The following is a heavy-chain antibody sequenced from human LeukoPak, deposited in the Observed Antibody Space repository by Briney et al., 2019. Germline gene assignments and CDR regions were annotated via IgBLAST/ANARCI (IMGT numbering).Heavy chain of an antibody. J-gene: IGHJ6*02. CDR1: GYTFSSYG. CDR2: ISAYNGNT. V-gene: IGHV1-18*01. Sequence: ASVKVSCKASGYTFSSYGISWVRQAPGQGLEWMGWISAYNGNTNYAQKLQGRVTMTTDTSTSTAYMELRSLRSEDTAVYYSATAHYYYYYGMDVWGQGTTVTVSS. CDR3: ATAHYYYYYGMDV.